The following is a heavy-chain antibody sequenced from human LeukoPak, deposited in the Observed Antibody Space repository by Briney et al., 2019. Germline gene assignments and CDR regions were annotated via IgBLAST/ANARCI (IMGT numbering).Heavy chain of an antibody. CDR3: ASHSTTDLYFLDL. CDR1: GVFISNYY. J-gene: IGHJ5*02. D-gene: IGHD2/OR15-2a*01. V-gene: IGHV4-59*08. CDR2: ISYSGST. Sequence: SETLSLTCTVSGVFISNYYWSWLRQPPGKGLEWVGYISYSGSTIYNPSLMSRVTISLGTSKNQFSLKLTSLTAADTAVYFCASHSTTDLYFLDLWRQGTLVTVSS.